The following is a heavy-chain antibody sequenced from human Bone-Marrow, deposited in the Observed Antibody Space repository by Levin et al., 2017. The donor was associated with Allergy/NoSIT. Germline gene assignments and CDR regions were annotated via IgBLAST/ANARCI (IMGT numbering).Heavy chain of an antibody. CDR3: ARGEILLWFGAISDYYMDV. D-gene: IGHD3-10*01. CDR1: GGSFSGYY. J-gene: IGHJ6*03. CDR2: INHSGST. V-gene: IGHV4-34*01. Sequence: SETLSLTCAVYGGSFSGYYWSWIRQPPGKGLEWIGEINHSGSTNYNPSLKSRVTISVDTSKNQFSLKLSSVTAADTAVYYCARGEILLWFGAISDYYMDVWGKGTTVTVSS.